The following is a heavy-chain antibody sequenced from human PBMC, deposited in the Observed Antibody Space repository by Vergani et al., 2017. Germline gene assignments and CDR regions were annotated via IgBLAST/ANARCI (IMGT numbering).Heavy chain of an antibody. V-gene: IGHV3-9*01. Sequence: VQLVESGGGLVQPGRSLRLSCAASGFTFDDYAMHWVRQAPGKGLEWVSGISWNSGSIGYADSVKGRFTISRDNAKNSLYLQMNSLRAEDTALYYCAKVYSYVPNYFDYWGQGTLVTVSS. CDR1: GFTFDDYA. CDR3: AKVYSYVPNYFDY. CDR2: ISWNSGSI. D-gene: IGHD5-18*01. J-gene: IGHJ4*02.